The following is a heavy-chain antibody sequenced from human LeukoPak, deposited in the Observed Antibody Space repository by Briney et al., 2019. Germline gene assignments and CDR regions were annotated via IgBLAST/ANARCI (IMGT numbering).Heavy chain of an antibody. CDR3: TREKRGSGSNFDY. CDR1: GFTSGDYA. J-gene: IGHJ4*02. CDR2: IRSKAYGGTT. Sequence: GGSLRLSCTASGFTSGDYAMSWVRQAPGKGLEWVGFIRSKAYGGTTEYAASVKGRFTISRDDSKSIAYLQMNSLKTEDTAVYYCTREKRGSGSNFDYWGQGTLVTVSS. V-gene: IGHV3-49*04. D-gene: IGHD3-10*01.